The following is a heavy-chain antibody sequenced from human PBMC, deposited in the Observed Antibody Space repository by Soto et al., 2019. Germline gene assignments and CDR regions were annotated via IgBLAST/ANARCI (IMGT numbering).Heavy chain of an antibody. CDR1: GFTFSSYA. V-gene: IGHV3-23*01. J-gene: IGHJ1*01. Sequence: GGSLRLSCAASGFTFSSYAMSWVRQAPGKGLEWVSAISGSGGSTYYADSVKGRFTISRDNSKNALYLQMNSLRAEDTAVYYCAKDRPRIAASPTYCRHWGQGTLVAVCS. D-gene: IGHD6-6*01. CDR3: AKDRPRIAASPTYCRH. CDR2: ISGSGGST.